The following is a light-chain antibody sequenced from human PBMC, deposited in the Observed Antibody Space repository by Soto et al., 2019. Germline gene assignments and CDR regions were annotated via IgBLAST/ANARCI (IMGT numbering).Light chain of an antibody. CDR1: QSVSSN. Sequence: EIVMTQSPATLSVSPGERATLSCRASQSVSSNLAWYQQKPGQAPRLLIYRASTRATGIPARFSGSGSGTEFTQTNRSLQSEDVAVYYCQQYNNWPPWTFGQGTKVEIK. CDR3: QQYNNWPPWT. J-gene: IGKJ1*01. V-gene: IGKV3-15*01. CDR2: RAS.